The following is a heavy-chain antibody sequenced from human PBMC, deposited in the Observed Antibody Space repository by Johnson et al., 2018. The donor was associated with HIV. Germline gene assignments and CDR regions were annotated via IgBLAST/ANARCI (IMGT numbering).Heavy chain of an antibody. CDR1: GFTFDDYG. J-gene: IGHJ3*02. D-gene: IGHD3-10*01. CDR2: ISWNSGNI. CDR3: AKEFSVGVSMTFDI. Sequence: VESGGGVVQPARSLRLSCTASGFTFDDYGMSWVRQAPGKGLEWVSGISWNSGNIGYADSVKGRFTISRDNAKNSLYLQMNSLRAEDTALYYCAKEFSVGVSMTFDIWGQGTMVTVSS. V-gene: IGHV3-9*01.